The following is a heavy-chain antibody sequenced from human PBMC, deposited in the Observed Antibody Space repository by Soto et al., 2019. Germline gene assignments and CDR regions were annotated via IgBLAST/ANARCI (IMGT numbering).Heavy chain of an antibody. J-gene: IGHJ4*02. CDR3: ARDYCSGGNCYLLFDY. Sequence: QVQLVQSGAEVKKPGASVKVSCKASGYTFNSYGISWVRQAPGQGLEWMGWISAHNGNTNYEQNLQGRVTMTTERSTSTAYMELRSLRSDDTAVYYRARDYCSGGNCYLLFDYWGQGTLVTVSS. D-gene: IGHD2-15*01. V-gene: IGHV1-18*01. CDR1: GYTFNSYG. CDR2: ISAHNGNT.